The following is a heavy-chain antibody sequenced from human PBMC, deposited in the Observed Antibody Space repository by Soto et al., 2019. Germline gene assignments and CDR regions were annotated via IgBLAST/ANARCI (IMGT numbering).Heavy chain of an antibody. CDR3: TGGPPNWGFDS. D-gene: IGHD7-27*01. J-gene: IGHJ5*01. CDR2: MSPKTANT. Sequence: ASVKVSCKASGYTFTSYDINRVRQTAGQGLEWMGWMSPKTANTGYAQKFQGRVTMTRSTSISTAHMELSSLTSEDTAVYYCTGGPPNWGFDSWGQGTPVTVLL. CDR1: GYTFTSYD. V-gene: IGHV1-8*01.